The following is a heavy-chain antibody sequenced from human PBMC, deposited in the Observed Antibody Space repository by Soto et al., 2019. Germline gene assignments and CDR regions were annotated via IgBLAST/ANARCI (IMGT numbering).Heavy chain of an antibody. CDR3: ARIGYCSGGSCPSGSYYFDY. V-gene: IGHV5-51*01. CDR2: IYPGDSDT. D-gene: IGHD2-15*01. J-gene: IGHJ4*02. Sequence: GESLKISCNGSGYSFTSYWIGWVRQMPGKGLEWMGIIYPGDSDTRYSPSFQGQVTISADKSISTAYLQWSSLKASDTAMYYCARIGYCSGGSCPSGSYYFDYWGQGTLVTVSS. CDR1: GYSFTSYW.